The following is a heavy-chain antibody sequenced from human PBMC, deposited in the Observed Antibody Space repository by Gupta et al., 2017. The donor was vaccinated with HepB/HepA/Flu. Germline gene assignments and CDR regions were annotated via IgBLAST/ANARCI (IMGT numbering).Heavy chain of an antibody. CDR1: GFSLSTTRMR. CDR3: ARAGGPYYYFDY. Sequence: QVTLKESGPALVKPTQTLTLTCTFSGFSLSTTRMRVSWIRQSPGRALEWLARIDWDDDKFYNTSLKTRLTISKDTSKNQVVLTMTNMDPVDTGTYYCARAGGPYYYFDYWGRGTLVTVSS. V-gene: IGHV2-70*04. CDR2: IDWDDDK. D-gene: IGHD2-8*02. J-gene: IGHJ4*02.